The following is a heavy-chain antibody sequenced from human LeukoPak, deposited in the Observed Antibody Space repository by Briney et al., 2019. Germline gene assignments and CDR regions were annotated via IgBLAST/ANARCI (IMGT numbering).Heavy chain of an antibody. V-gene: IGHV3-74*01. CDR3: ATDVTGSEDR. CDR1: GFPLCSFW. J-gene: IGHJ5*02. Sequence: GGSLRLSCVVSGFPLCSFWMHWVRHVPGKGLVWVARMDTDGRTTDYADSVKGRFTISRDNARNTLYLQMRSLRADDTALYYCATDVTGSEDRWGQGTLVTVSS. D-gene: IGHD6-25*01. CDR2: MDTDGRTT.